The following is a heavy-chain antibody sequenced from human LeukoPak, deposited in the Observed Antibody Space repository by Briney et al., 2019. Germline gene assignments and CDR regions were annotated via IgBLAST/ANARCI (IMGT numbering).Heavy chain of an antibody. J-gene: IGHJ5*02. D-gene: IGHD2-2*02. CDR3: AKQYTYNWFDP. CDR1: GYTFTSYG. CDR2: INPNSGGT. Sequence: DPVNLSCKASGYTFTSYGISWVRQAPGQGLEWMGWINPNSGGTNYAQKFQGRVTMTRDTSISTAYMELSRLRSDDTAVYYCAKQYTYNWFDPWGRGTLVTVSS. V-gene: IGHV1-2*02.